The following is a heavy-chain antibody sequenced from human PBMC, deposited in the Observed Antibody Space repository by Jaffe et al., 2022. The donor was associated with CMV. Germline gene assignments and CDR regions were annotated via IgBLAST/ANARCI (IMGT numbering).Heavy chain of an antibody. J-gene: IGHJ4*02. CDR1: GFTFSSYW. D-gene: IGHD5-18*01. CDR3: ARDFADTAMVTDCFFDY. V-gene: IGHV3-7*01. Sequence: EVQLVESGGGLVQPGGSLRLSCAASGFTFSSYWMSWVRQAPGKGLEWVANIKQDGSEKYYVDSVKGRFTISRDNAKNSLYLQMNSLRAEDTAVYYCARDFADTAMVTDCFFDYWGQGTLVTVSS. CDR2: IKQDGSEK.